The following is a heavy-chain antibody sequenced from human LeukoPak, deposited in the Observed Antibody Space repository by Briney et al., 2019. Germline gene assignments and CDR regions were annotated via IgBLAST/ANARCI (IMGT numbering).Heavy chain of an antibody. CDR1: GFTFSSYG. CDR2: IRHDGSYK. Sequence: GGSLRLSCAAFGFTFSSYGMHWVRQTPAAGLEWVGFIRHDGSYKQYADSVQGRFTASRVNCNDMVYLQMNSLRTEDTAVYYCAKNRDSSDYPRDFDFWGQGPLVSVS. D-gene: IGHD3-22*01. CDR3: AKNRDSSDYPRDFDF. J-gene: IGHJ4*02. V-gene: IGHV3-30*02.